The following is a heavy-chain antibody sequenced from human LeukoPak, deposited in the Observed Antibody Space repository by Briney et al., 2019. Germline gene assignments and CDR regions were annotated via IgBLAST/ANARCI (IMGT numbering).Heavy chain of an antibody. CDR2: IYYSGST. D-gene: IGHD3-22*01. Sequence: SETLSLTCTVSGGSISSYYWSWIRQPPGKGLEWIGYIYYSGSTNYNPSLESRVTISVDTSKNQFSLKLSSVTAADTAVYYCARVASSGYLYYFDYWGQGTLVTVSS. V-gene: IGHV4-59*01. CDR3: ARVASSGYLYYFDY. CDR1: GGSISSYY. J-gene: IGHJ4*02.